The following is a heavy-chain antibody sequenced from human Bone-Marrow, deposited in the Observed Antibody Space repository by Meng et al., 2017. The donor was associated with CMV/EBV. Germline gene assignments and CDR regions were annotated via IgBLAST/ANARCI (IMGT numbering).Heavy chain of an antibody. CDR2: INPNSGGT. CDR1: GYTFTGYY. CDR3: ARGLNEFPTGDYGNWFDP. Sequence: ASVKVSCKASGYTFTGYYMHWVRQAPGQGLEWMGWINPNSGGTNYAQKFQGRVTMTRDTSISTAYMELSRLRSEDTAVYYCARGLNEFPTGDYGNWFDPWGQGTLVTVSS. V-gene: IGHV1-2*02. J-gene: IGHJ5*02. D-gene: IGHD4-17*01.